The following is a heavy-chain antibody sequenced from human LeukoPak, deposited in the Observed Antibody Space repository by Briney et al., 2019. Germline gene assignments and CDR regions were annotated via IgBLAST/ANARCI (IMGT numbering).Heavy chain of an antibody. V-gene: IGHV4-59*04. Sequence: PGGSLRLSCAASGFTFSSYEMNWVRQPPGKGLEWIGNIYYSGSTYYNPSLKSRVTISVDTSNNQFSLKLSAVTAADTAVYYCASVRKGFEESSKYYSYYYMHVWGNGTTVTIAS. CDR3: ASVRKGFEESSKYYSYYYMHV. CDR1: GFTFSSYE. CDR2: IYYSGST. D-gene: IGHD3-10*01. J-gene: IGHJ6*03.